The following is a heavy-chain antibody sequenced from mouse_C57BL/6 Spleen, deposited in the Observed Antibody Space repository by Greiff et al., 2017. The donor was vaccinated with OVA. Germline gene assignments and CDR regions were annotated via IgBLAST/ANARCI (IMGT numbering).Heavy chain of an antibody. Sequence: LQQSGGGLVQPGGSMKLSCAASGFTFSDAWMDWVRQSPEKGLEWVAEIRNKANNHATYYAESVKGRFTISRDDSKSSVYLQMNSLRAEDTGIYYCTRRPVDWYFDVWGTGTTVTVSS. CDR3: TRRPVDWYFDV. CDR2: IRNKANNHAT. CDR1: GFTFSDAW. V-gene: IGHV6-6*01. J-gene: IGHJ1*03. D-gene: IGHD1-1*01.